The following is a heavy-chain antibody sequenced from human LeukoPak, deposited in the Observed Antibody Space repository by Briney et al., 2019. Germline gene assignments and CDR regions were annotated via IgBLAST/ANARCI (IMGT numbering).Heavy chain of an antibody. D-gene: IGHD2-15*01. J-gene: IGHJ4*02. V-gene: IGHV3-49*04. CDR1: GFTFGDYA. CDR3: TRGCSGSCYYFDY. CDR2: IRSKAYGGTT. Sequence: GGSLRLSCTASGFTFGDYATSWVRQAPGKGLEWVGFIRSKAYGGTTEYAASVKGRFTISRDDSKSIAYLQMNSLKTEDTAVYYCTRGCSGSCYYFDYWGQGTLVTVSS.